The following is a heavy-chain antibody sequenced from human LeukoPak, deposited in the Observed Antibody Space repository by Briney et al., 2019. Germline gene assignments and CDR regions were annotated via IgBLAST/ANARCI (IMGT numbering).Heavy chain of an antibody. CDR2: IWYDGSNK. Sequence: GGSLRLSCAASGFTFSSYGMHWARQAPGKGLEWVAVIWYDGSNKYYADSVKGRFTISRDNSKNTLYLQMNSLRAEDTAVYYCARGHSSLMVRGVIGYWGQGTLVTVSS. J-gene: IGHJ4*02. D-gene: IGHD3-10*01. V-gene: IGHV3-33*01. CDR1: GFTFSSYG. CDR3: ARGHSSLMVRGVIGY.